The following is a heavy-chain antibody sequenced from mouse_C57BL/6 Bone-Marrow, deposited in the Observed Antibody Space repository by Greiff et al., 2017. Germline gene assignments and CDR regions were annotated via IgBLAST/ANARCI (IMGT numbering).Heavy chain of an antibody. CDR1: GYTFTSYW. CDR2: IDPADRYT. Sequence: QVQLQQPGAELVKPGASVKLSCKASGYTFTSYWIQWVKQRPGQGLEWIGEIDPADRYTNYNQKFKGQATLTVDKSSSTAYMQLSSRTSEDYAVYYCARDRYSRAYWGQGTLVTVSA. CDR3: ARDRYSRAY. J-gene: IGHJ3*01. D-gene: IGHD2-5*01. V-gene: IGHV1-50*01.